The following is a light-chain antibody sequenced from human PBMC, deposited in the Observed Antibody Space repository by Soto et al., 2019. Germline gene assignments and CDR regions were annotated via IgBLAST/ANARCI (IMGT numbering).Light chain of an antibody. CDR1: SSDLGGYNY. Sequence: QSALTQPASVSGTPGQSITISCTGTSSDLGGYNYVSWYQQHPGKAPKLIIYDVTDRPSGLSHRFSASKSGSTASLTISGLQPEDEDDYYCSSYAGSTTHILFGRGTKLTVL. V-gene: IGLV2-14*01. CDR3: SSYAGSTTHIL. CDR2: DVT. J-gene: IGLJ3*02.